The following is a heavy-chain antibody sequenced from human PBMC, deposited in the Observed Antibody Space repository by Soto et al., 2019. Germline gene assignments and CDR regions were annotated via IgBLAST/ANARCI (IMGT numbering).Heavy chain of an antibody. D-gene: IGHD2-2*01. CDR1: GFRLSKHG. CDR3: GREGFCSSTSCPHDL. CDR2: IWYDGSNE. J-gene: IGHJ4*02. V-gene: IGHV3-33*01. Sequence: QVQVVESGGGVVQPGRSLRLPCAAAGFRLSKHGMHWACQAPGKGPERVAVIWYDGSNEFYADSVKDRFTISRDNSKNTVYLQMNSLRAEDTAVYHCGREGFCSSTSCPHDLWGLGTLVTVSS.